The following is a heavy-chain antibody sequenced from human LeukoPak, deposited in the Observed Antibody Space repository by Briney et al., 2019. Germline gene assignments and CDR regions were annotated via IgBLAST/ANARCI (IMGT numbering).Heavy chain of an antibody. V-gene: IGHV3-21*01. Sequence: GGSLRLSCAASGFTFSSHTMNWVRQAPGKGLEWVSSISSSSTYIYYADSLKGRFTISRDIAQNSLYLQMNSLRAEDTAVYYCARVAKGTDYYFDYWGQGTLVTVSS. CDR3: ARVAKGTDYYFDY. CDR2: ISSSSTYI. J-gene: IGHJ4*02. D-gene: IGHD1-7*01. CDR1: GFTFSSHT.